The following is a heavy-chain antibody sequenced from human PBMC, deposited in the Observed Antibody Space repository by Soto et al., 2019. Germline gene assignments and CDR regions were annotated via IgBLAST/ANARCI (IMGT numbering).Heavy chain of an antibody. CDR3: ARGPLPGLLMFYY. V-gene: IGHV4-59*12. D-gene: IGHD2-15*01. Sequence: SETLSLTCTVSGGSISSYFWNWIRLPPGKGLEWIGYSHYSGSTNYNPSLKSRVTISVDTSKNQFSLKLSSVTAADTAVYYCARGPLPGLLMFYYWGQGTLVTVSS. J-gene: IGHJ4*02. CDR1: GGSISSYF. CDR2: SHYSGST.